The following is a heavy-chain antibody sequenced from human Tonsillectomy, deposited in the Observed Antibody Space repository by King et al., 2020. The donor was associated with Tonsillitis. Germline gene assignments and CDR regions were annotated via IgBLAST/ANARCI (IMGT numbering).Heavy chain of an antibody. J-gene: IGHJ3*01. CDR1: AYTFTDHW. Sequence: VQLVESGAEVKKPGESLKISCKGSAYTFTDHWIGWVRQMPGKGLEWMGIIHPGDSDIKYSPSFQGQVTISADKSINTAYLHWSSLKASDTALSYCSTLTRLLPHAAFDVWGQGTMVTVSS. V-gene: IGHV5-51*01. D-gene: IGHD3-22*01. CDR3: STLTRLLPHAAFDV. CDR2: IHPGDSDI.